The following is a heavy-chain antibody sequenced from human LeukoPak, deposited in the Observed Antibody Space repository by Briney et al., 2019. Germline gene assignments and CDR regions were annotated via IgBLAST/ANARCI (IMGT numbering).Heavy chain of an antibody. CDR1: GFSFSSYW. J-gene: IGHJ2*01. V-gene: IGHV3-74*01. CDR2: IKSDGSTT. Sequence: GGSLRLSCAAWGFSFSSYWMHWVRQAPGTGLVWFSRIKSDGSTTNYADFVKGRFTISRDNAKNTLYLQMNSLRAEDTAVYYCAKRGYSNSWPIWGRGTLVTVSS. D-gene: IGHD6-13*01. CDR3: AKRGYSNSWPI.